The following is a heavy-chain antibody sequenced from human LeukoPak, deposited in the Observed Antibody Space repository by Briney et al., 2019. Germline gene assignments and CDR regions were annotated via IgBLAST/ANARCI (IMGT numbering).Heavy chain of an antibody. J-gene: IGHJ4*02. CDR1: GGSFSGYY. CDR3: ARGRAANPDTAMVLDY. Sequence: KPSETLSLTCAVYGGSFSGYYWSWIRQPPGKGLEWIGEINHSGSTNYDPSLKSRVTISVDTSKNQFSLTLSSVTAADTAVYYCARGRAANPDTAMVLDYWGQGTLVTVSS. V-gene: IGHV4-34*01. CDR2: INHSGST. D-gene: IGHD5-18*01.